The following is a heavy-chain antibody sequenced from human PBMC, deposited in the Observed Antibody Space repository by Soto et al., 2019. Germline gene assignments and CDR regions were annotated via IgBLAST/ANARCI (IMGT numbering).Heavy chain of an antibody. D-gene: IGHD3-22*01. V-gene: IGHV1-69*13. CDR3: AREGGAYYYDSSGYYSVSNWFDP. J-gene: IGHJ5*02. Sequence: SVKGSCNASGGAFSSYAISWVRQAPGQGLEWIGGIIPIFGIANYAQKFQGRVTITADESTSTAYMELSSLRSEETAVYYCAREGGAYYYDSSGYYSVSNWFDPWGQGTMVTVSS. CDR2: IIPIFGIA. CDR1: GGAFSSYA.